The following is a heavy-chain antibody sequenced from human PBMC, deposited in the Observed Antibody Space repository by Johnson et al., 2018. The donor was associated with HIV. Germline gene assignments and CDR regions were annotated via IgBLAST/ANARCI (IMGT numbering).Heavy chain of an antibody. CDR1: GFTFSSYG. V-gene: IGHV3-30*02. CDR3: AKTEDAFDI. J-gene: IGHJ3*02. Sequence: QVQLVEYGGGVVQPWGSLRLSCAASGFTFSSYGMHWVRQAPGKGLEWVAFIRYDGSNKYYADSVKGRFTISRDNSKNTLYLQMNSLRAEDTAVYYCAKTEDAFDIWGQGTMVTVSS. CDR2: IRYDGSNK.